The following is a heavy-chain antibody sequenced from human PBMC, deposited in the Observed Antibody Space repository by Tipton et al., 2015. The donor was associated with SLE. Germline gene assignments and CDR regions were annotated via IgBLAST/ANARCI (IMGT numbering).Heavy chain of an antibody. D-gene: IGHD1-14*01. CDR3: ARANRLPYRVYFDS. Sequence: LSLTCAVYGGSFSGYYWSWIRQPPGKGLEWIGEIHHSGSTNYKSSLKSRLTISVDPSKNQFSLKLNSVTAADTAVYWCARANRLPYRVYFDSWGQGTQVTVSS. CDR2: IHHSGST. V-gene: IGHV4-34*01. CDR1: GGSFSGYY. J-gene: IGHJ4*02.